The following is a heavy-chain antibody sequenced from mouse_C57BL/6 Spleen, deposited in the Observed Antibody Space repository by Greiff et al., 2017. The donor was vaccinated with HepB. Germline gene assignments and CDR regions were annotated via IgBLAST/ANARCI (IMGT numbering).Heavy chain of an antibody. CDR1: GYSFTGYY. J-gene: IGHJ3*01. V-gene: IGHV1-42*01. Sequence: EVQLQQSGPELVKPGASVKISCKASGYSFTGYYMNWVKQSPEKSLEWIGEINPSTGGTTYNQKVKAKATLTVDKSSSTAYMQLKSLTSEDSAVYYCARSGDYDGDAYWGQGTLVTVSA. CDR2: INPSTGGT. D-gene: IGHD2-4*01. CDR3: ARSGDYDGDAY.